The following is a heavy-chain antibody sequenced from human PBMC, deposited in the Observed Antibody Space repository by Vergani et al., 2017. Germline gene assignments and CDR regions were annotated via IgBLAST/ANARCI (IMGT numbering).Heavy chain of an antibody. CDR1: GYSITNYW. D-gene: IGHD3-3*01. Sequence: EVQLVQSGAEVKKPGEPLNISCQGSGYSITNYWIAWVRQRPGKGLEWMGIIYAGDSDVRYSPSFQGQVTMSVDKSLSTAYLKWSSLKASDTATYYCAKTHDFASLYSSYNWFDPWGKGTQVTVSS. CDR3: AKTHDFASLYSSYNWFDP. CDR2: IYAGDSDV. J-gene: IGHJ5*02. V-gene: IGHV5-51*03.